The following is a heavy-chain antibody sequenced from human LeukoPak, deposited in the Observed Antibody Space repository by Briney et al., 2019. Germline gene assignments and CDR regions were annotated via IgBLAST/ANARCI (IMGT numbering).Heavy chain of an antibody. D-gene: IGHD3-10*01. CDR1: GGSISSSSYY. CDR3: ARDLMVRGVITDAFDI. Sequence: PSETLSLTCTVSGGSISSSSYYWGWIRQAPGKGLEWVSVIYSGGSTYYADSVKGRFTISRDNSKNTLYLQMNSLRAEDTAVYYCARDLMVRGVITDAFDIWGQGTMVTVSS. CDR2: IYSGGST. V-gene: IGHV3-66*01. J-gene: IGHJ3*02.